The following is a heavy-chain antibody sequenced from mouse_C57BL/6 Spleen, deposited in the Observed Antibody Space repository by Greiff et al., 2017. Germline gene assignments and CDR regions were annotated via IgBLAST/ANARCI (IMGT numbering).Heavy chain of an antibody. J-gene: IGHJ2*01. CDR3: ARRDTTVVFDY. Sequence: VQLQQPGAELVKPGASVKMSCKASGYTFTSYWITWVKQRHGQGLEWIGDIYPGSGSTNYNEKFKSKATLTVDTSSSTAYMLLISLTSEDAAVYYCARRDTTVVFDYWGQGTTLTVSS. V-gene: IGHV1-55*01. D-gene: IGHD1-1*01. CDR1: GYTFTSYW. CDR2: IYPGSGST.